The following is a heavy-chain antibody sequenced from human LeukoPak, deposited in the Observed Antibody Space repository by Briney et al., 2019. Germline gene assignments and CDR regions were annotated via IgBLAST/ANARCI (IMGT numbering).Heavy chain of an antibody. Sequence: PGGSLRLSCAASGFTFSSYSMTWVRQAPGKGLEWVSSISSSSSYIYYADSVKGRFTISRDNAKNSLYLQMNSLRAEDTAVYYCARDHPSFRGVIWYWGQGTPVTVSS. CDR2: ISSSSSYI. CDR3: ARDHPSFRGVIWY. V-gene: IGHV3-21*01. D-gene: IGHD3-10*01. J-gene: IGHJ4*02. CDR1: GFTFSSYS.